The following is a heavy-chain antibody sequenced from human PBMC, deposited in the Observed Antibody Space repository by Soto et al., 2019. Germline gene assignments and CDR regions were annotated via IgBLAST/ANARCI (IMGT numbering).Heavy chain of an antibody. CDR2: IYYSGST. CDR3: ARESYSSSPRTYYYYYYMDV. Sequence: PSETLSLTCTVSGGSISSGDYYWSWIRQHPGKGLEWIGYIYYSGSTYYNPSLKSRVTISVDTSKNQFSLKLSSVTAADTAVYYCARESYSSSPRTYYYYYYMDVWGKGTTVTVSS. J-gene: IGHJ6*03. D-gene: IGHD6-6*01. V-gene: IGHV4-31*03. CDR1: GGSISSGDYY.